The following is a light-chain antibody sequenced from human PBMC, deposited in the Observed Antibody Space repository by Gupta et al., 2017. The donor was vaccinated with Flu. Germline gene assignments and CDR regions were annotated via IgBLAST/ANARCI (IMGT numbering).Light chain of an antibody. V-gene: IGLV1-44*01. Sequence: QSVLAQPPSASGTPGQRVTITCSGSSSNIGSNAVNWYTQVPGTSPKLLIYGSNQRPSGVPDRFAGSKSGTSASLAIRGLQSEDEADYYCAAWDDSLNGHYVFGTGTKVTVL. CDR2: GSN. CDR3: AAWDDSLNGHYV. CDR1: SSNIGSNA. J-gene: IGLJ1*01.